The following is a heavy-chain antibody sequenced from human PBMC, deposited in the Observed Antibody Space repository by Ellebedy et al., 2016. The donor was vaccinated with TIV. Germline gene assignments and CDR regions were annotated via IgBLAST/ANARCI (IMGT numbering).Heavy chain of an antibody. Sequence: GESLKISXAASGFTFSSCAMGWVRQAPGKGLEWVSSISGSGGNTHYADSVKGRFTISRDNSKNTLYLQMNSLRAEDTAVYYCARQVLKAGQGIAAVGFNDWGQGTLVTVSS. CDR2: ISGSGGNT. CDR3: ARQVLKAGQGIAAVGFND. CDR1: GFTFSSCA. J-gene: IGHJ4*02. V-gene: IGHV3-23*01. D-gene: IGHD6-13*01.